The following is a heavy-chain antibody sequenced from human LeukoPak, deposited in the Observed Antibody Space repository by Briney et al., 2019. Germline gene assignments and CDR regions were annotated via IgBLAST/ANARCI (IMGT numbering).Heavy chain of an antibody. J-gene: IGHJ4*02. V-gene: IGHV4-4*07. CDR1: GGSISGYY. CDR2: IYTSGST. D-gene: IGHD3-3*01. Sequence: SETLSLTCTVSGGSISGYYWTWIRQPAGKGLEWIGRIYTSGSTNYNPSLKSRVTMSVDTSKNQFSLKLNSVTAADTAVYYCARSDFWSGYYNYWGQGTLVTVSS. CDR3: ARSDFWSGYYNY.